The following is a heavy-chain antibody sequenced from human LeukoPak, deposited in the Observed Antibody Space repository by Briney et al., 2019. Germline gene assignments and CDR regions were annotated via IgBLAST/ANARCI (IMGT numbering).Heavy chain of an antibody. J-gene: IGHJ6*03. CDR2: IHSKTDGGTT. V-gene: IGHV3-15*01. CDR1: GFTFSNAW. D-gene: IGHD1-26*01. Sequence: RPGGSLRLSCAASGFTFSNAWMSWVRQAPGKRMEWVGRIHSKTDGGTTDYAAPVKGRFTISRDDSKYTLYLQMNSLKTEDTAVYYCTTGHPHGSIVGATTGGNYYYYMYVWGKGTTVTVSS. CDR3: TTGHPHGSIVGATTGGNYYYYMYV.